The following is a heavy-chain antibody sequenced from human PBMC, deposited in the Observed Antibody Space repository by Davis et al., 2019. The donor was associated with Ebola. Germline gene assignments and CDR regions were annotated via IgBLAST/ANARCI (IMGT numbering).Heavy chain of an antibody. CDR1: GASISNYY. V-gene: IGHV4-59*08. CDR2: IYYSGST. D-gene: IGHD2-15*01. J-gene: IGHJ6*02. Sequence: SETLSLTCNVSGASISNYYWSWIRQPPGEGLEWIGYIYYSGSTNYNPSLKSRVTISVDTSKNQFSLKLSSVTAADTAVYYCARLGKYCSGGSCYMYYYYGMDVWGQGTTVTVSS. CDR3: ARLGKYCSGGSCYMYYYYGMDV.